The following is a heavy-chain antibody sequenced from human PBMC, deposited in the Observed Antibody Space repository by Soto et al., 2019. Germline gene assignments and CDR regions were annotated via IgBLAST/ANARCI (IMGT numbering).Heavy chain of an antibody. V-gene: IGHV3-74*03. CDR3: ATAEVDY. Sequence: EVQLVESGGGLVQPGGSLRLSCAASGFTFGDYWMHWVRQPPGKGPEWGSRMTGDGRTTQYADSVKGRFTASRDNAKSTLYLQMNSLRAEDTAVYYCATAEVDYWGPGTLVTVSS. CDR2: MTGDGRTT. J-gene: IGHJ4*02. CDR1: GFTFGDYW.